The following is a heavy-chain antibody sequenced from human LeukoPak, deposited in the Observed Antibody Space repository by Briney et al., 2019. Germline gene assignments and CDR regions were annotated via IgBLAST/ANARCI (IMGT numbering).Heavy chain of an antibody. CDR3: ARGGYSYGYGY. CDR2: IYHSGST. D-gene: IGHD5-18*01. V-gene: IGHV4-38-2*02. CDR1: GYSISSGYY. Sequence: SETLSLTCTVSGYSISSGYYWGWIRQPPGKGLEWIGSIYHSGSTYYNPSLKSRVTISVDTSKNQFSLKLSSVTAADTAVYYCARGGYSYGYGYWGQGTLVTVSS. J-gene: IGHJ4*02.